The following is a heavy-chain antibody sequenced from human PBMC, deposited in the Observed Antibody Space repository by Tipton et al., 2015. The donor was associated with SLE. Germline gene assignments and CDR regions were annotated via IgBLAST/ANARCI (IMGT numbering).Heavy chain of an antibody. Sequence: LVQSSQTLSLTCAISGDSVSSNSAAWNWIRQSPSRGLEWLGGTYYRSKWYNDYAVSVKSRITINPDTSKNQFSLQVNPVTPEDTAVYYCARLGPTGDLGDAFDIWGQGTMVTVSS. V-gene: IGHV6-1*01. CDR3: ARLGPTGDLGDAFDI. CDR1: GDSVSSNSAA. D-gene: IGHD7-27*01. J-gene: IGHJ3*02. CDR2: TYYRSKWYN.